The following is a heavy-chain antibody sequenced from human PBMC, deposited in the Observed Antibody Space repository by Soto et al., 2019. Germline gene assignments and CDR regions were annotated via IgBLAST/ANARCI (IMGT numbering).Heavy chain of an antibody. CDR1: GGSVSSASYY. J-gene: IGHJ4*02. Sequence: SETLSLTCTVSGGSVSSASYYWNWIRQPPGQGLEWIGYISYSGSTDYHPTLKSRVTISADTSKNQFSLRLSSVPAADTAVYYCARGRHSSGWFDFWGQGTLVTVSS. CDR3: ARGRHSSGWFDF. V-gene: IGHV4-61*01. CDR2: ISYSGST. D-gene: IGHD6-19*01.